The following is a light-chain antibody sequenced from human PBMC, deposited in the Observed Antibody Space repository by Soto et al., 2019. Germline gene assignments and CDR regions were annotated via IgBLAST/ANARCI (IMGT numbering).Light chain of an antibody. Sequence: TVLTPYTGTLSLSALDRAPVCCRASQSVSSYLAWYQQKPGQAPRLLIYDASNRATGIPARFSGSGSGTDFTLTISSLEPEDFAVYYCQQRSNRPPTFGQGTRLEIK. J-gene: IGKJ5*01. V-gene: IGKV3-11*01. CDR3: QQRSNRPPT. CDR2: DAS. CDR1: QSVSSY.